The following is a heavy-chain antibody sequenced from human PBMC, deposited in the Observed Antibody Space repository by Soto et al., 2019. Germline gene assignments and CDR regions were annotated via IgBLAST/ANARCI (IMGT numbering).Heavy chain of an antibody. CDR1: GGTFSSYA. CDR2: IIPIFGTA. V-gene: IGHV1-69*13. CDR3: ARKVVPAAIDSYYYGMDV. D-gene: IGHD2-2*01. J-gene: IGHJ6*02. Sequence: WASVKVSCKASGGTFSSYAISWVRQAPGQGLEWMGGIIPIFGTANYAQKFQGRVTITADESTSTAYMELSSLRSEDTAVYYCARKVVPAAIDSYYYGMDVWGQGTTVTVSS.